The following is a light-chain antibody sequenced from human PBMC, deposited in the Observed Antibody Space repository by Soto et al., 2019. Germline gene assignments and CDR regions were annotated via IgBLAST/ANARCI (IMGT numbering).Light chain of an antibody. Sequence: QSVLTQPASVSGSPGQSITISCTGTSSDVGGYNYVSWYQHHPGKAPKLMIYDVSNRPSGVSNRFSGSKSGNTASLIISGLQAEDEADYCCSSYTSSSTLSTYVFGTGTKSPS. CDR3: SSYTSSSTLSTYV. V-gene: IGLV2-14*03. CDR2: DVS. J-gene: IGLJ1*01. CDR1: SSDVGGYNY.